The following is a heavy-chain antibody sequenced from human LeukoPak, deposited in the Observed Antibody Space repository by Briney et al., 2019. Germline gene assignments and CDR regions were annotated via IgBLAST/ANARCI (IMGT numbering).Heavy chain of an antibody. CDR1: GYTFTSYY. CDR2: INPSGGST. V-gene: IGHV1-46*01. D-gene: IGHD4-11*01. Sequence: GGSVTVSCKASGYTFTSYYMHWVGQAPGQGLEWRGRINPSGGSTIYAQKSQRRVIITRDNSTSTIYMALSSLRSEGTAVYYCARDAGGTTTSYYYYMDVWGKGTTVTVSS. J-gene: IGHJ6*03. CDR3: ARDAGGTTTSYYYYMDV.